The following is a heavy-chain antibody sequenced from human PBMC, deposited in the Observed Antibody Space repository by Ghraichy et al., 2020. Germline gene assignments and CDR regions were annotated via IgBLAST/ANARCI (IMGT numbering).Heavy chain of an antibody. J-gene: IGHJ4*02. CDR1: GGSFSGYY. CDR3: ARGSGLDY. Sequence: SETLSLTCAVYGGSFSGYYWSWIRQPPGKGLEWIGEINHSGSTNYNPSLKSRVTISVDTSKNQFSLKLSSVTAADTAVYYCARGSGLDYWGQGTLVTVSS. V-gene: IGHV4-34*01. CDR2: INHSGST. D-gene: IGHD3-10*01.